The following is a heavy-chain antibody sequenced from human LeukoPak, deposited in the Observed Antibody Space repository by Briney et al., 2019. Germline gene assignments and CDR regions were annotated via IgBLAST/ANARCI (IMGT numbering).Heavy chain of an antibody. CDR1: GFTFSDYS. CDR3: ARDYKYAFDN. Sequence: GGSLRLSCAASGFTFSDYSMNWVRQAPGKGLEWISYIGIDSGNTNYADSVKGRFTFSGDKAKNSLYLQMNSLRVEDTAVYYCARDYKYAFDNWGQGALVTVSS. J-gene: IGHJ4*02. D-gene: IGHD5-24*01. V-gene: IGHV3-48*01. CDR2: IGIDSGNT.